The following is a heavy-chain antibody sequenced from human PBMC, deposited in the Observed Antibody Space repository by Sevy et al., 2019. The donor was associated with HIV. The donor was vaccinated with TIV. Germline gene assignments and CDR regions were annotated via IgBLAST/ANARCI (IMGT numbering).Heavy chain of an antibody. D-gene: IGHD3-10*01. Sequence: SETLSLTCTVSGGSISSYYWSWIRQPPGRGLEWIGYIYYSGSTNYNPSLKSRVTISVDTSKNQFSLKLSSVTAADTAVYYCARTDTGEYYYGMDVWGQGTTVTVSS. CDR3: ARTDTGEYYYGMDV. CDR2: IYYSGST. CDR1: GGSISSYY. J-gene: IGHJ6*02. V-gene: IGHV4-59*01.